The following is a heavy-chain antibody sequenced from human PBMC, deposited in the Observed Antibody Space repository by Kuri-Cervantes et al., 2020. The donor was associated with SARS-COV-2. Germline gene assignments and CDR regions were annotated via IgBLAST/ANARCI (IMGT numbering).Heavy chain of an antibody. Sequence: SQTLSLTCVVFGGSINDHYWTWIRQPPGKGLEWIGYIYYTGNTNFNPSLKSRVTISVDTSKNQFSLKLSSVTAADTAVYYCARDPNANHNNWFDPWGQGTLVTVSS. V-gene: IGHV4-59*11. CDR2: IYYTGNT. D-gene: IGHD4/OR15-4a*01. J-gene: IGHJ5*02. CDR3: ARDPNANHNNWFDP. CDR1: GGSINDHY.